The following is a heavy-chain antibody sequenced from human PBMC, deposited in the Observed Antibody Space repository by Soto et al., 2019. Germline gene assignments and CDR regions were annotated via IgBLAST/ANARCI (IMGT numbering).Heavy chain of an antibody. CDR3: AKDFGYCSSTSCYAGYYYYMDV. CDR1: GFTFSSYG. Sequence: PGGSLRLSWAASGFTFSSYGMHWVRQAPGKGLEWVAVISYDGSNKYYADSVKGRFTISRDNSKNTLYLQMNSLRAEDTAVYYCAKDFGYCSSTSCYAGYYYYMDVWGKGTTVTVSS. J-gene: IGHJ6*03. V-gene: IGHV3-30*18. CDR2: ISYDGSNK. D-gene: IGHD2-2*01.